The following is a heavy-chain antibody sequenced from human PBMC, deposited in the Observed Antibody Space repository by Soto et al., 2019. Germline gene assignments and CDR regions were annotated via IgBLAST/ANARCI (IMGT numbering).Heavy chain of an antibody. CDR1: GFTFDDYA. CDR3: AKDSSSFDGAFDI. Sequence: GGSLRLSCAASGFTFDDYAMHWVRQAPGKGLEWVSGISWNSGSIGYADSVKGRFTISRDNAKNSLYLQMNSLRAEDTALYYCAKDSSSFDGAFDIWGQGTMVTVSS. CDR2: ISWNSGSI. D-gene: IGHD6-6*01. J-gene: IGHJ3*02. V-gene: IGHV3-9*01.